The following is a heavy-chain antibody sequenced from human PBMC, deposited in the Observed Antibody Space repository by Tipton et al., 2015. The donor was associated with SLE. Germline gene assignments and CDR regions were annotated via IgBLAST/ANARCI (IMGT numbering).Heavy chain of an antibody. CDR2: IYYSGST. CDR1: GGSISSHY. Sequence: TLSLTCTVSGGSISSHYWSWIRQPPGKGLEWIGYIYYSGSTNYNPSLKSRVTISVDTSKNQFSLKLSSVTAADTAVYYCARQFHQQLVLGKSRNWFDPWGQGTLVTVSS. J-gene: IGHJ5*02. V-gene: IGHV4-59*11. CDR3: ARQFHQQLVLGKSRNWFDP. D-gene: IGHD6-6*01.